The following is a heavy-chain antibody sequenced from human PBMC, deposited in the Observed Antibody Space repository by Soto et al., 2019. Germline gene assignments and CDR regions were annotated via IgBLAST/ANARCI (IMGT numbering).Heavy chain of an antibody. CDR2: IKQDGSEK. J-gene: IGHJ2*01. V-gene: IGHV3-7*01. D-gene: IGHD3-16*02. CDR1: GFTFSSYW. Sequence: EVQLVESGGGLVQPGGSLRLSCAASGFTFSSYWMSWVRQAPGKGLEWVANIKQDGSEKYYVDSVKGRFTISRDNANNSRYQQMDSLRAEDTAVYYCARDQGYDYIWGSYRPYWYFDLWGRGTLVTVSS. CDR3: ARDQGYDYIWGSYRPYWYFDL.